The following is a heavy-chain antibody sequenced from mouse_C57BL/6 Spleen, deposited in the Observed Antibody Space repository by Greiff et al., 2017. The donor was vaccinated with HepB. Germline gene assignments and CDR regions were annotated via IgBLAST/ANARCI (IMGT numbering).Heavy chain of an antibody. V-gene: IGHV1-22*01. J-gene: IGHJ1*03. CDR1: GYTFTDYN. Sequence: EVQLQQSGPELVKPGASVKMSCKASGYTFTDYNMHWVKQSHGKSLEWIGYINPNNGGTSYNQKFKGKATLTVNKSSSTAYMARRSLTSEDSAVYDCARGEGGYFDVWGTGTTVTVSS. CDR2: INPNNGGT. CDR3: ARGEGGYFDV.